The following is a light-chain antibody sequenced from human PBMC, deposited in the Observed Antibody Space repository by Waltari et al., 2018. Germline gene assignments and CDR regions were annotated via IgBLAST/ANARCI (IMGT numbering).Light chain of an antibody. V-gene: IGKV4-1*01. CDR3: LQCYTTSWT. Sequence: DIVMTQSPDSLAVSLGERATINCKSSQSLLYSSNSKNYLFWYQKKPGQPPKLLISWASTRESGVPDRFSGGGSGTDFTLTISSLQAEDVAVYHCLQCYTTSWTFGQGPGWKSN. CDR2: WAS. CDR1: QSLLYSSNSKNY. J-gene: IGKJ1*01.